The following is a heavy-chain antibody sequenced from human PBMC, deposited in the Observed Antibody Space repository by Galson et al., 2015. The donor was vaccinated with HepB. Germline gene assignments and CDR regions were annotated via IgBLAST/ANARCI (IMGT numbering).Heavy chain of an antibody. CDR3: AREMLIAAPAAFDY. V-gene: IGHV3-33*01. CDR2: IWANGNKK. Sequence: SLRLSCAASGFTFSNYGFHWVRQAPGKGLEWVALIWANGNKKIYTDSVKGRFTISRDNSRNIVSLEMDNLGAGDAAIHYCAREMLIAAPAAFDYWGRGALVSVSS. CDR1: GFTFSNYG. J-gene: IGHJ4*02. D-gene: IGHD2-8*01.